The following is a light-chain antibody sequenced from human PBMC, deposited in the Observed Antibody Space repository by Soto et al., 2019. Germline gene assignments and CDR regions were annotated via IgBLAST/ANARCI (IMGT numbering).Light chain of an antibody. J-gene: IGKJ1*01. CDR3: QQYGSSTWT. CDR1: QSVSSSY. V-gene: IGKV3-20*01. Sequence: TVLTQSPATLSLSPGERATPSLRASQSVSSSYLAWYQQKPGQAPRLLIYGASSRATGIPDRFSGSGSGTDFTLTISRLEPEDFAVYYCQQYGSSTWTFGQGTKVDIK. CDR2: GAS.